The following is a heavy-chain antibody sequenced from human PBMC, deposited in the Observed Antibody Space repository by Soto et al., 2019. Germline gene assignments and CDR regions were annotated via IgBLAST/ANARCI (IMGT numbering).Heavy chain of an antibody. CDR3: ERGVYYYGSGSYYSY. V-gene: IGHV1-8*01. Sequence: QVQLVQSGAEVKKPGASVKVSCKASGYTFTSYHINWVRQATGQGLEWMGWMNPNSGNTGYAQKFQGRVTMTRNTSISSAYMELSRLRSEDTAVYYSERGVYYYGSGSYYSYWAQGTLVTVS. D-gene: IGHD3-10*01. J-gene: IGHJ4*02. CDR2: MNPNSGNT. CDR1: GYTFTSYH.